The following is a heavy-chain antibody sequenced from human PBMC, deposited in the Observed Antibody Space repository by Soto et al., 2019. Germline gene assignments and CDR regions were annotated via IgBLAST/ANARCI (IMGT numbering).Heavy chain of an antibody. CDR3: ARDQGFKVVINSNWFDP. CDR2: ISAYNGNT. Sequence: ASVKVSCKASGYTFSRYGVMWVRQAPGQGLEWMGWISAYNGNTNSAEKLRGRLTMTTDASTTTAYMELRSLRSDDTAIYYCARDQGFKVVINSNWFDPWGQGTLVTVSS. CDR1: GYTFSRYG. D-gene: IGHD2-21*01. J-gene: IGHJ5*02. V-gene: IGHV1-18*01.